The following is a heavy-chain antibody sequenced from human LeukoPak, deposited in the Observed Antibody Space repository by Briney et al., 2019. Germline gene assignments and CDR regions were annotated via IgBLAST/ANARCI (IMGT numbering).Heavy chain of an antibody. D-gene: IGHD2-15*01. CDR3: TRDHCRGDNCPSFDY. CDR2: IGAYNGDT. V-gene: IGHV1-18*04. CDR1: GYTFTSFG. J-gene: IGHJ4*02. Sequence: RASVKVSCKPSGYTFTSFGISWVRRAPGQGLEWMGWIGAYNGDTNYAQKFQGRVTMTTDTSTSTAYMDLRSLRSDDTAVYYCTRDHCRGDNCPSFDYWGQGTLVTVSS.